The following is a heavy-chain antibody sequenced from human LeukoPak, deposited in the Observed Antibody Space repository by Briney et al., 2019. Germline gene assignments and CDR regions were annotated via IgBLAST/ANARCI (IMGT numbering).Heavy chain of an antibody. CDR1: GFTFSSYW. D-gene: IGHD3-10*01. V-gene: IGHV3-7*01. CDR3: ARDYGSGSYYSYYYYYMDV. CDR2: IKQDGSEK. Sequence: PGGSLRLSCAASGFTFSSYWMSWVRQAPGKGLEWVANIKQDGSEKYYVDSVKGRFTISRDNAKNSLYLQMNSLRAEDTAVYYCARDYGSGSYYSYYYYYMDVWGKGTTVTVSS. J-gene: IGHJ6*03.